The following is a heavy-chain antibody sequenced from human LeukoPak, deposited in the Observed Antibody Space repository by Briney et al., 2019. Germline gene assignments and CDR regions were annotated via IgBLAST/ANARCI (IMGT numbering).Heavy chain of an antibody. CDR2: ISGSGGST. V-gene: IGHV3-23*01. J-gene: IGHJ4*02. CDR3: ARGSSGAGYYFDY. CDR1: GFTFSSYG. D-gene: IGHD3-22*01. Sequence: GGSLRLSCAASGFTFSSYGMSWVRQAPGKGLEWVSAISGSGGSTYYADSVKGRFTISRDNSKNTLYLQMNSLRVEDTALYYCARGSSGAGYYFDYWGLGTLVTVSS.